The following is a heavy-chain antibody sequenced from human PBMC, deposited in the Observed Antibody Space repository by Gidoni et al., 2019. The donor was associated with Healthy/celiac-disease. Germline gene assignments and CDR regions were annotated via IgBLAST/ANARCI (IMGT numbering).Heavy chain of an antibody. D-gene: IGHD1-26*01. Sequence: QVPLVESGGGVVQPGRSLRLSCAASAFTFSSYAMHWVRQDPGKGLEWVAVISYDGSNKYYADSVKGRFTISRDNSKNTLYLQMNSLRAEDTAVYYCARDRVGATGRYFDLWGRGTLVTVSS. CDR3: ARDRVGATGRYFDL. CDR2: ISYDGSNK. J-gene: IGHJ2*01. CDR1: AFTFSSYA. V-gene: IGHV3-30-3*01.